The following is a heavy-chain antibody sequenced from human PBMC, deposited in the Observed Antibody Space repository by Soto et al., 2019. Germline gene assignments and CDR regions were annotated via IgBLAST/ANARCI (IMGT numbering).Heavy chain of an antibody. CDR3: ARGDAHIVVVTATCFVY. Sequence: QVQLVESGAGVVQPGRSLRRSCAASGFTFSSYAMHWVRQAPGKGLAWVAVISYDESNKYYAYSVKGRFTIANDNSKNPLYLAMNSLTADDTNVYYCARGDAHIVVVTATCFVYWGQGSLVTVAS. CDR1: GFTFSSYA. CDR2: ISYDESNK. J-gene: IGHJ4*02. V-gene: IGHV3-30-3*01. D-gene: IGHD2-21*02.